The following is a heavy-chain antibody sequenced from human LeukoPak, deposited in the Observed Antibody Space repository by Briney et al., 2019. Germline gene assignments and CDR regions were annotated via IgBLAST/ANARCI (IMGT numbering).Heavy chain of an antibody. Sequence: ASVKVSCKASGYTFTNNGISWVRQAPGQGLEWMGWISAYNGNTNYAQKLQGTVTMTTDTSTSTAYMELRSLRSDDTAVYYCAREGPPGYYFDYWGQGTLVTVSP. CDR1: GYTFTNNG. J-gene: IGHJ4*02. CDR3: AREGPPGYYFDY. V-gene: IGHV1-18*01. CDR2: ISAYNGNT.